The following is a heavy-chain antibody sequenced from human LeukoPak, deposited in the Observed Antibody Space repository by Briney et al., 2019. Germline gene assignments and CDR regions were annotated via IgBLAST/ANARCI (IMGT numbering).Heavy chain of an antibody. CDR2: IWYDGSNK. CDR3: AKDPSGRWSGSYVDY. D-gene: IGHD1-26*01. J-gene: IGHJ4*02. V-gene: IGHV3-33*06. Sequence: PGRSLRLSCAASGFTFSSYGMHWVRQAPGKGLEWVAVIWYDGSNKYYADSVKGRFTISRDNSKNTLYLQMSSLRAEDTAVYYCAKDPSGRWSGSYVDYWGQGTLVTVSS. CDR1: GFTFSSYG.